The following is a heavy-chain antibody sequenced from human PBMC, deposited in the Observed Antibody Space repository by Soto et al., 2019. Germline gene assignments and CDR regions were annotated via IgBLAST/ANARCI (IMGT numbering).Heavy chain of an antibody. CDR2: ISGSGVRT. V-gene: IGHV3-23*01. J-gene: IGHJ4*02. D-gene: IGHD3-16*01. Sequence: GGSLRLSCAASGFIFSTSGSAFIRYAMTWVRQTPGKALEWVSSISGSGVRTYYSDSVRGRFTISRDNSKDRLYLEMNSVRAEDTAVYYCATPAYDYWGQGTLVTVSS. CDR3: ATPAYDY. CDR1: GFIFSTSGSAFIRYA.